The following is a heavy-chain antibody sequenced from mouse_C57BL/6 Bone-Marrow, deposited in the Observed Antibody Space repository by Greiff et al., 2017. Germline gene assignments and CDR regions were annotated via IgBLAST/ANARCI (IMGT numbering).Heavy chain of an antibody. J-gene: IGHJ1*03. V-gene: IGHV14-4*01. CDR1: GFNIKDDY. CDR2: IDPENGDT. CDR3: TTVYYYGSSSYWYFDV. D-gene: IGHD1-1*01. Sequence: VQLQQSGAELVRPGASVKLSCTASGFNIKDDYMHWVKQRPEQGLEWIGWIDPENGDTEYASKFQGKATITADTSSNTAYLQLSSLTSEDTAVXYCTTVYYYGSSSYWYFDVWGTGTTGTVSS.